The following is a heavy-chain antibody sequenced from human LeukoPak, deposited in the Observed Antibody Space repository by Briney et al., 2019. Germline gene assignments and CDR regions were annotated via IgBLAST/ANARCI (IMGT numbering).Heavy chain of an antibody. CDR3: ARGLIYYDFWSTFPRYYYGMDV. CDR1: GGSFSGYY. V-gene: IGHV4-34*01. D-gene: IGHD3-3*01. J-gene: IGHJ6*02. CDR2: INHSGST. Sequence: SETLSLTCAVYGGSFSGYYWSWIRQPPGKGLEWIGEINHSGSTNYNPPLKSRVTISVDTSKNQFSLKLSSVTAADTAVYYCARGLIYYDFWSTFPRYYYGMDVWGQGTTVTVSS.